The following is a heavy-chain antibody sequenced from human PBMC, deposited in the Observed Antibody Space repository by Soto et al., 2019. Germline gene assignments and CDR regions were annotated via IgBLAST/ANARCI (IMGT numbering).Heavy chain of an antibody. J-gene: IGHJ4*02. CDR3: AKDYCSGGSCYFIHY. CDR2: ISYDGSNK. CDR1: GCTFSSYG. V-gene: IGHV3-30*18. Sequence: PEGARRLSCAASGCTFSSYGRHWVGQAPGKGLEWVAVISYDGSNKYYADSVKGRFTISRDNSKNTLYLQMNSLRAEDTAVYYCAKDYCSGGSCYFIHYWRQGTLVTVSS. D-gene: IGHD2-15*01.